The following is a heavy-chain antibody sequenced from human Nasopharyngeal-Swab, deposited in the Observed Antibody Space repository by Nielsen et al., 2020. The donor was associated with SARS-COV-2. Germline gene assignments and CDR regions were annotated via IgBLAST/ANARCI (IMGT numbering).Heavy chain of an antibody. V-gene: IGHV3-23*01. CDR2: SGSGDTT. D-gene: IGHD2-21*01. J-gene: IGHJ6*02. CDR3: AKAPYLRGLDV. CDR1: GFTFSSYA. Sequence: GESLKISCAASGFTFSSYAMSWVRQAPGKGLDWVSISGSGDTTYYADSVKDRFTISRDNSKNTLYLEMNSLRVEDMAVYYCAKAPYLRGLDVWGQGTTVTVSS.